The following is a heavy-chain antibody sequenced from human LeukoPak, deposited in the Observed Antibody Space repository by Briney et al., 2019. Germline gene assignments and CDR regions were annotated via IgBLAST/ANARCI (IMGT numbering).Heavy chain of an antibody. J-gene: IGHJ1*01. CDR2: IRQDGSEK. Sequence: GGSLRLSCAASGFTFSSYWMTWGRQAPGKGLEWVANIRQDGSEKDYVDSVKGRFTISRDNAKNSLYLQMNSLRVEDTAVYFCMRQNRAYFFGHWGQGTLVTVSS. V-gene: IGHV3-7*01. D-gene: IGHD3-3*01. CDR1: GFTFSSYW. CDR3: MRQNRAYFFGH.